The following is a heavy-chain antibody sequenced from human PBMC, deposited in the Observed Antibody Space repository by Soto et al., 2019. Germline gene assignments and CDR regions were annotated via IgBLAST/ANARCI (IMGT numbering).Heavy chain of an antibody. CDR2: IRSKAYGGTT. Sequence: PGGSLRLSCTASGFTFGDYAMSWFRQAPGKGLEWVGFIRSKAYGGTTEYAASVKGRFTISRDDSKSIAYLQMNSLKTEDTAVYYCTRGISIRFLEWLLFGGDYWGQGTLVTVSS. V-gene: IGHV3-49*03. D-gene: IGHD3-3*01. CDR1: GFTFGDYA. CDR3: TRGISIRFLEWLLFGGDY. J-gene: IGHJ4*02.